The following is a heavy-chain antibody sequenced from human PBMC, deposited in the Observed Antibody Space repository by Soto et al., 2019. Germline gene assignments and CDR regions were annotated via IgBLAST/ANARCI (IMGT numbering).Heavy chain of an antibody. CDR1: GFTFSSYW. D-gene: IGHD6-13*01. CDR2: IKQDGSEK. CDR3: ARVEPYSSSWSYYYYYGMDV. Sequence: EVQLVESGGGLVQPGGSLRLSCAASGFTFSSYWMSWVRQAPGKGLEWVANIKQDGSEKYYVDSVKGRFTISRDNAKNSLYLQMNSLRAEDTAVYYCARVEPYSSSWSYYYYYGMDVWGQGTTVTVSS. V-gene: IGHV3-7*01. J-gene: IGHJ6*02.